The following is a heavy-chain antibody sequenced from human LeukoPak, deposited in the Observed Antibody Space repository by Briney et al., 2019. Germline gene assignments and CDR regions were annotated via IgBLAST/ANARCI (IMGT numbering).Heavy chain of an antibody. CDR2: ISSSGSTI. V-gene: IGHV3-48*04. J-gene: IGHJ3*02. Sequence: GGSLRLSCAASAFTFSSYSMNWVRQAPGKGLESVSYISSSGSTIYYADSVKGRFTISRDNAKNSLYLQMNSLRAEDTAVYYCAGGESIAARQSGYAFDIWGQGTMVTVSS. CDR1: AFTFSSYS. D-gene: IGHD6-6*01. CDR3: AGGESIAARQSGYAFDI.